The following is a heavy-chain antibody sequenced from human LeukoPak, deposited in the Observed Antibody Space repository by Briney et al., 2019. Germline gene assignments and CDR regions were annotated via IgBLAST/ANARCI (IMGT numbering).Heavy chain of an antibody. CDR1: GGSISSYY. J-gene: IGHJ4*02. D-gene: IGHD5-18*01. Sequence: SETLSLTCTVSGGSISSYYWNWIRQPAGKGLEWIGRIYTSGSTSYNSSLKSRVTMSVDTSKSQFSLKLSSVTAADTAVYYCARDVGGYNYGYSLDYWGQGTLVSVSS. V-gene: IGHV4-4*07. CDR2: IYTSGST. CDR3: ARDVGGYNYGYSLDY.